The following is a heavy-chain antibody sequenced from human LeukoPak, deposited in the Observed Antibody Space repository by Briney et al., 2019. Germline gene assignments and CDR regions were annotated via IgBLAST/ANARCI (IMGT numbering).Heavy chain of an antibody. D-gene: IGHD5-18*01. J-gene: IGHJ5*02. V-gene: IGHV1-2*02. CDR3: ARANSYNWFDP. CDR1: GYTFTGYY. CDR2: INPNTGGT. Sequence: ASVKVSCKASGYTFTGYYMHWVRQAPGQGLEWMGSINPNTGGTNYVQNFQGRVTMTRDTSINTAYMELSRLTSDDTAIYYCARANSYNWFDPWGQGTLVTVSS.